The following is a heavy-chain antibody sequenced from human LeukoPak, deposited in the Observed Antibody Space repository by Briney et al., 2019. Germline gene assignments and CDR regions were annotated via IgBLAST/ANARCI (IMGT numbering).Heavy chain of an antibody. V-gene: IGHV4-59*01. CDR1: GGPISSYY. CDR3: ARVTYTGSYPNWFDS. J-gene: IGHJ5*01. CDR2: IYYSGST. Sequence: SETLSLTCTVSGGPISSYYWSWIRQPPGKGLEWIGYIYYSGSTNYNPSLKSRVTISVDTSKNQFSLKLSSVTAADTAVYYCARVTYTGSYPNWFDSWGQGTLVTVSS. D-gene: IGHD1-26*01.